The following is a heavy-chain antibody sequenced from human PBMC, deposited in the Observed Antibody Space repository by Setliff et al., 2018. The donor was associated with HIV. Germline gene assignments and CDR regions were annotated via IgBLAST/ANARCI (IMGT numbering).Heavy chain of an antibody. V-gene: IGHV4-38-2*01. CDR2: IYHSGST. CDR1: DYSISSGYY. J-gene: IGHJ4*02. D-gene: IGHD1-20*01. Sequence: LSLTCAVSDYSISSGYYWGWIRQPPGKGLEWIGGIYHSGSTYYNPSLKSRVTISVDTCKNHFSLKLSSVTAADTAVYYCARLNNGAHYFHFDYWGQGTLVTVSS. CDR3: ARLNNGAHYFHFDY.